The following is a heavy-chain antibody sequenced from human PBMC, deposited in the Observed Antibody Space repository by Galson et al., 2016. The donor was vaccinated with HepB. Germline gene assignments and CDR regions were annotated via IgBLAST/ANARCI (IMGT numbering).Heavy chain of an antibody. V-gene: IGHV3-13*01. D-gene: IGHD6-19*01. CDR2: IGTNGDT. CDR1: GFDFSRYD. J-gene: IGHJ6*02. Sequence: SLRLSCAASGFDFSRYDMHWVRQVRGKGLEWVSLIGTNGDTYYAVSVRGRFTTSRRDAENSLYLHMNSLTVGDTAIYYCVRDYWAVAGHSNQGMDAWGQGTTVTVSS. CDR3: VRDYWAVAGHSNQGMDA.